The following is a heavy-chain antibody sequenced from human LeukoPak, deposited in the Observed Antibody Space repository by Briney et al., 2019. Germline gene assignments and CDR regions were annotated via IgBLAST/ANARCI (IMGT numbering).Heavy chain of an antibody. J-gene: IGHJ5*02. D-gene: IGHD6-19*01. CDR1: GFPVSGTY. Sequence: GGSLRLSCAASGFPVSGTYMTWVRKAPGKGLEWVSVIYSGSSTYYADSVKGRFTISRDNVKNMVYLQMNSLRDGDTAIYYCARGGSGGWNWLDPWGQGTLATVSS. CDR3: ARGGSGGWNWLDP. V-gene: IGHV3-66*01. CDR2: IYSGSST.